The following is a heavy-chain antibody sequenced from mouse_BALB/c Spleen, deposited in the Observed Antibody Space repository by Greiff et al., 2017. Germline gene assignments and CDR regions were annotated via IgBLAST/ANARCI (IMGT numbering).Heavy chain of an antibody. CDR1: GYTFTSYN. D-gene: IGHD1-2*01. V-gene: IGHV1-12*01. Sequence: SGAELVKPGASVKMSCKASGYTFTSYNMHWVKQTPGQGLEWIGAIYPGNGDTSYNQKFKGKATLTADKSSSTAYMQLSSLTSEDSAVYYCAMEMGYYGYFCDYWGKGTAHTVSS. CDR3: AMEMGYYGYFCDY. CDR2: IYPGNGDT. J-gene: IGHJ2*01.